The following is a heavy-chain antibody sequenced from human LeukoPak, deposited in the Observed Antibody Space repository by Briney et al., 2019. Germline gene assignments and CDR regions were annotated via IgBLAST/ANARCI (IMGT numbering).Heavy chain of an antibody. Sequence: GGSLRLSCAASGFTFRSYGMHWVRQAPGKGLEWVAVISYDGSNKYYEDSVKGRFTISRDNSKNTLYLQMNSLRAEDTAVYYCAKCVVPAAMSWFDPWGQGTLVTVSS. CDR1: GFTFRSYG. J-gene: IGHJ5*02. V-gene: IGHV3-30*18. CDR2: ISYDGSNK. D-gene: IGHD2-2*01. CDR3: AKCVVPAAMSWFDP.